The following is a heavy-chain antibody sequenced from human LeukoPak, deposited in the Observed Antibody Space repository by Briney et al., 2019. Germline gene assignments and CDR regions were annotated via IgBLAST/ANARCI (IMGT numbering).Heavy chain of an antibody. J-gene: IGHJ4*02. CDR2: ISWNSGSI. D-gene: IGHD2-21*02. CDR1: GFTFDDYA. CDR3: AKDPTRGDWLVPDYFDY. Sequence: GGSLRLSCAASGFTFDDYAMHWVRQAPGKGLEWVSGISWNSGSIGYADPVKGRFTISRDNAKNSLYLQMNSLRAEDTALYYCAKDPTRGDWLVPDYFDYWGQGTLVTVSS. V-gene: IGHV3-9*01.